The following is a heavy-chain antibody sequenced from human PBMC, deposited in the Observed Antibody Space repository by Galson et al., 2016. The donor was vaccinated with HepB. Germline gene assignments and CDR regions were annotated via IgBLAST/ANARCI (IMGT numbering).Heavy chain of an antibody. Sequence: SLRLSCAASGFTISNYVMTWVRQAPGMGLEWVSGISTTGSTTYYADSVKGRFTISRDNSKNTLYLHMSGLRADDTAVYFCARERFCSSATCYVGDAFHIGGQGTMVTVSS. CDR3: ARERFCSSATCYVGDAFHI. D-gene: IGHD2-2*01. CDR2: ISTTGSTT. V-gene: IGHV3-23*01. CDR1: GFTISNYV. J-gene: IGHJ3*02.